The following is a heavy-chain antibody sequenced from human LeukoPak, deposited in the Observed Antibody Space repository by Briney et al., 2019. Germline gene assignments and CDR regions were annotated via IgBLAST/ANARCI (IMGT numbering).Heavy chain of an antibody. CDR1: GFTFSSYW. J-gene: IGHJ4*02. D-gene: IGHD6-19*01. CDR2: IYSGGST. CDR3: ACRIAVAGLHDY. V-gene: IGHV3-66*01. Sequence: GGSLRLSCAASGFTFSSYWMSWVRQAPGKGLEWVSVIYSGGSTYYADSVKGRFTISRDNSKNTLYLQMNSLRAEDTAVYYCACRIAVAGLHDYWGQGTLVTVSS.